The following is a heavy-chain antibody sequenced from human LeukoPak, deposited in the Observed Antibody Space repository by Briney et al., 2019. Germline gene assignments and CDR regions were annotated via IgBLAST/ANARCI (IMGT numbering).Heavy chain of an antibody. D-gene: IGHD3-10*01. CDR1: GGSFSGYY. J-gene: IGHJ4*02. CDR2: INHSGST. V-gene: IGHV4-34*01. Sequence: SETLSLTCAVYGGSFSGYYWSWIRQPPGKGLEWIGEINHSGSTNYNPSLKSRVTISVDTSKNQFSLKLSSVTAADTAVYYCAVGFGELLFHYWGQGTLVTASS. CDR3: AVGFGELLFHY.